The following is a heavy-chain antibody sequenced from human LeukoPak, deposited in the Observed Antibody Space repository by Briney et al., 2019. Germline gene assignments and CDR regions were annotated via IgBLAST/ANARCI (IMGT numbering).Heavy chain of an antibody. CDR1: GFTFSVPY. D-gene: IGHD5-18*01. Sequence: PGGSLRLSCAASGFTFSVPYMDWVRQAPGKGLEWIGRITNKRDGYATQFAASVKGRFSMSRDDSENSLYLQMNSLKTEDTAVYYCARDRYTALESWGQGALVTVSS. CDR3: ARDRYTALES. CDR2: ITNKRDGYAT. V-gene: IGHV3-72*01. J-gene: IGHJ5*02.